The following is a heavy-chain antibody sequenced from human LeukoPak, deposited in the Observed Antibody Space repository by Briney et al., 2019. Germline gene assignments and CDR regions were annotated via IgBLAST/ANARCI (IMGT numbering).Heavy chain of an antibody. Sequence: SETLSLTCSVSGYSINSAYYWAWIRQSPGRGLEWIASLHPVLVTYYNPSHHSRVTISMDESQNLFSLGLTSVTASDTAAYFCAAMTAVIRGRRFDSWGQGALVTVSS. CDR2: LHPVLVT. J-gene: IGHJ4*02. V-gene: IGHV4-38-2*02. D-gene: IGHD4-17*01. CDR1: GYSINSAYY. CDR3: AAMTAVIRGRRFDS.